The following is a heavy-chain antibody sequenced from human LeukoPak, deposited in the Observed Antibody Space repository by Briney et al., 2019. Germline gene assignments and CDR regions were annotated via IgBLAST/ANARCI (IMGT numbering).Heavy chain of an antibody. D-gene: IGHD2-2*01. CDR3: ARAGVGDIVVVPAAPRYYYYYMDV. V-gene: IGHV4-59*01. CDR2: TFSSGTN. CDR1: AGTICSYS. Sequence: PSETLSRTCTGAAGTICSYSWSWIRPAPGIGLEWNGITFSSGTNYDNPSLKSRVTISVDTSKNQFSLKLSSVPAADTAVYYCARAGVGDIVVVPAAPRYYYYYMDVWGKGTTVTVSS. J-gene: IGHJ6*03.